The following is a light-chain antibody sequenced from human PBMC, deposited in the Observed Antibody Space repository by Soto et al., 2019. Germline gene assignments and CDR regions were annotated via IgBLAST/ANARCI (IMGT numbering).Light chain of an antibody. CDR2: GAS. V-gene: IGKV3-15*01. CDR3: QHYNNWPPWT. CDR1: QTISSN. J-gene: IGKJ1*01. Sequence: EIVLTQSPATLSVSPGERATLSCRASQTISSNLAWYQQKSGQAPRLLIYGASTRATGIPARFSGSGSGTEFTLTISSLQSADFAVYYCQHYNNWPPWTFGQGTKV.